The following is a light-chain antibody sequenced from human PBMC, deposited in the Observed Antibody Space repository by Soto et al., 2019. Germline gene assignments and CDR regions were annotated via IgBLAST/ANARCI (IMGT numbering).Light chain of an antibody. CDR1: QSVSSN. CDR2: GAS. CDR3: QQYNNWLRT. Sequence: EMVMTQSPATLSVSPGGRATLSCRASQSVSSNLAWYQQKPGQAPRLLIYGASTRATGIPARFSGSGSGTEFTLTISSLQSEDFAVYYCQQYNNWLRTFGQGTKVEIK. J-gene: IGKJ1*01. V-gene: IGKV3-15*01.